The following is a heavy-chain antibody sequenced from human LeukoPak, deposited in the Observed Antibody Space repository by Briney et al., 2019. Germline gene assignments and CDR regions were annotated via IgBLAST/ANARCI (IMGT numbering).Heavy chain of an antibody. Sequence: GGSLRLSCAASGFSFSGYWMHWVRQAPGKGLVWVSRINEDGSFASYADSVKGRFTVSRDNAKNTLYLQMNSLRAEDTAVYYCARDLVMVNTPGDDFDYWGRGTLVTVSS. V-gene: IGHV3-74*01. D-gene: IGHD2-21*01. CDR1: GFSFSGYW. CDR2: INEDGSFA. J-gene: IGHJ4*02. CDR3: ARDLVMVNTPGDDFDY.